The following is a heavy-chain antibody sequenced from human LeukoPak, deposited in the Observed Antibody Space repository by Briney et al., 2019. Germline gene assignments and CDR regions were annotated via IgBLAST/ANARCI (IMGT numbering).Heavy chain of an antibody. J-gene: IGHJ3*02. V-gene: IGHV1-8*01. CDR3: ARGVSGGWWGFDVDAFDI. Sequence: ASVKVSCKASGYTFTSYDINWVRQATGQGLEWMAWMNPNSGNTGFAQKFQGRVTLTRDTSISTAYMELSSLRSEDTAVYYCARGVSGGWWGFDVDAFDIWGQGTMVTVSS. CDR1: GYTFTSYD. D-gene: IGHD6-19*01. CDR2: MNPNSGNT.